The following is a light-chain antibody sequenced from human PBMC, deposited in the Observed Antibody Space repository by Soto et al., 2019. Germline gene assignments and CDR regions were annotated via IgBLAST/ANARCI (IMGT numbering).Light chain of an antibody. Sequence: QSVLTQPRSVSGSPGQSVTISCTGTSSDVGGYNYVSWYQQHPGKAPKFIIYDVSKRPSGVPGRFSGSKSGNTASLTISGLQAEDEADYYCSSYTSVSTWLFGGGTKVTVL. V-gene: IGLV2-11*01. CDR1: SSDVGGYNY. CDR2: DVS. J-gene: IGLJ2*01. CDR3: SSYTSVSTWL.